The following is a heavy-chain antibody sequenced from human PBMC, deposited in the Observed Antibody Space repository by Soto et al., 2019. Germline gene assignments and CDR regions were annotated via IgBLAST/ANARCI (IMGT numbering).Heavy chain of an antibody. D-gene: IGHD6-19*01. V-gene: IGHV4-59*01. Sequence: SETLSLTCTVSGGSISSYYLSWVRQPPGKGLEWIGYIYYSGSTNYNPSLKSRVTISVDTSKNQFSLKLSSVTAADTAVYYCARDRGAVAGNYYYGMDVWGQGTTVNVS. J-gene: IGHJ6*02. CDR3: ARDRGAVAGNYYYGMDV. CDR2: IYYSGST. CDR1: GGSISSYY.